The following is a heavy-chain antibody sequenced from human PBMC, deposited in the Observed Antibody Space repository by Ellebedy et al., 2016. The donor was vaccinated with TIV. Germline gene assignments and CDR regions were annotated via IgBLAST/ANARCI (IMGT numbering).Heavy chain of an antibody. Sequence: ASVKVSCKASGYTFTSYDINWVRQATGQGLEWMGWMNPNSGNTGYAQKFQGRVTMTRNTSISTAYMELSSLRSEDTAVYYCARVLRSTYSSGWYHNAFDIWGQGTMVTVSS. V-gene: IGHV1-8*01. CDR1: GYTFTSYD. D-gene: IGHD6-19*01. J-gene: IGHJ3*02. CDR2: MNPNSGNT. CDR3: ARVLRSTYSSGWYHNAFDI.